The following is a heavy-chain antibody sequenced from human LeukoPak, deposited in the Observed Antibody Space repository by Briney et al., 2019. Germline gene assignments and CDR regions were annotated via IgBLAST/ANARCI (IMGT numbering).Heavy chain of an antibody. CDR3: ARGDDISPGRVLEY. Sequence: PGGSLRLSCVASAFTFSKHPMRWVRQAPGNGLELVSAINERGDITKYADSVMRRFTISRDNSKNTLYLQMNNLRAEHTAVYYCARGDDISPGRVLEYWGRGTLVTVSS. D-gene: IGHD3-9*01. CDR1: AFTFSKHP. V-gene: IGHV3-23*01. J-gene: IGHJ4*02. CDR2: INERGDIT.